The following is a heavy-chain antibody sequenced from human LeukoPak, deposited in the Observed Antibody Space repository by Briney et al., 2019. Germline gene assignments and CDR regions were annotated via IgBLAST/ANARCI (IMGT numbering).Heavy chain of an antibody. CDR2: VFYGGGA. D-gene: IGHD6-6*01. CDR1: GGSVSSGAYY. Sequence: PSETLSLTCTVSGGSVSSGAYYWTWIRQPPGNGLEWIGSVFYGGGAYYNPSLKSRVTISADTSKNQFSLKLSPVTAADTAVYYCARQEEQFSSSNWFDPWGQGTLVAVSS. CDR3: ARQEEQFSSSNWFDP. V-gene: IGHV4-39*01. J-gene: IGHJ5*02.